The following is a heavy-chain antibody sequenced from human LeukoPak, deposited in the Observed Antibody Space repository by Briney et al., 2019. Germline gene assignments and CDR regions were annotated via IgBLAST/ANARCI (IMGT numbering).Heavy chain of an antibody. CDR3: AKDRVYSSSGVFVDY. D-gene: IGHD6-6*01. CDR2: ISWNSGSI. J-gene: IGHJ4*02. CDR1: GFIFDDYA. V-gene: IGHV3-9*01. Sequence: GGSLRLSCAASGFIFDDYAMHWVRQAPGKGLEWVSGISWNSGSIGYADSVKGRFTISRDNAKNSLYLQMNSLRAEDTALYYCAKDRVYSSSGVFVDYWGRGTWVTVSS.